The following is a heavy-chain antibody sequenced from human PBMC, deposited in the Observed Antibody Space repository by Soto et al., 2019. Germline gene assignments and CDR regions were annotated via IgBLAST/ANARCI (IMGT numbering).Heavy chain of an antibody. CDR3: TRRRYYYYGLDV. CDR2: IRTKASNYAT. V-gene: IGHV3-73*02. Sequence: EGQLVESGGGLAQPGGSVKLSCGVSGFSFSGFAVNWVRQAPGKGLEWVGRIRTKASNYATAYGVSVKGRFTISRDDSKNTAYLQINSLKIEDTAVYYCTRRRYYYYGLDVWGQGTTVTVSS. CDR1: GFSFSGFA. D-gene: IGHD6-25*01. J-gene: IGHJ6*02.